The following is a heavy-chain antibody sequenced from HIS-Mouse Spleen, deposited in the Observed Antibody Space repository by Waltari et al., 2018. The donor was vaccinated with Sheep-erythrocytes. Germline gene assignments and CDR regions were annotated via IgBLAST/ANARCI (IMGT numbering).Heavy chain of an antibody. CDR3: ARVPPGYYDFWSGPAGPRWFDP. CDR1: GGSIRSSSYY. V-gene: IGHV4-39*07. J-gene: IGHJ5*02. Sequence: QLQLQESGPGLVKPSETLSLICTASGGSIRSSSYYRGWLRQPPGKGLEGIGSIYYSGSTYYNPSLKSRVTISVDTSKNQFSLKLSSVTAADTAVYYCARVPPGYYDFWSGPAGPRWFDPWGQGTLVTVSS. D-gene: IGHD3-3*01. CDR2: IYYSGST.